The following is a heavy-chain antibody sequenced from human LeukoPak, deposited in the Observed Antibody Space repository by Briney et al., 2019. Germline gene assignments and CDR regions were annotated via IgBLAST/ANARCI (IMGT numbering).Heavy chain of an antibody. Sequence: PGGSLRLSCAASGFTFSSYWMHWVRQAPGKGLVWVSRINSDGSSTSYADSVKGRFTISRDNAKNSLYLQMNSLRAEDTAVYYCARDRRCTNGVCSLDYWGQGTLVTVSS. J-gene: IGHJ4*02. CDR2: INSDGSST. CDR3: ARDRRCTNGVCSLDY. V-gene: IGHV3-74*01. CDR1: GFTFSSYW. D-gene: IGHD2-8*01.